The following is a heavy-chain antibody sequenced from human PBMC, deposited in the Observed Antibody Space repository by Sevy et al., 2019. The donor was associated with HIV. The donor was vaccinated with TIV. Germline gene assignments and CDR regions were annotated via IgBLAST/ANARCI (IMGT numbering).Heavy chain of an antibody. Sequence: ASVKVSCKASGYTFTSYDINWVRQATGQGLEWMGWMNPNSGNTGYAQKFQGRVTMTRNTSISTAYMERSSLRSEDTAVYYCARGGGGSSSWMALYYYYGMDVWGQGTTVTVSS. V-gene: IGHV1-8*01. CDR2: MNPNSGNT. CDR3: ARGGGGSSSWMALYYYYGMDV. J-gene: IGHJ6*02. D-gene: IGHD6-13*01. CDR1: GYTFTSYD.